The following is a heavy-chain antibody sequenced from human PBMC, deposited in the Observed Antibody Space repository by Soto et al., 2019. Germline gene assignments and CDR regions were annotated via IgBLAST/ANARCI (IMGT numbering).Heavy chain of an antibody. V-gene: IGHV4-59*01. Sequence: GTLSLTCTVSGGSISSYYWSWIRQPPGKGLEWIGYIYYSGSTNYNPSLKSRVTISVDTSKNQFSLKLSSVTAADTAVYYCARGGYDSSGYPFDYWGQGTLVTVSS. CDR1: GGSISSYY. CDR3: ARGGYDSSGYPFDY. D-gene: IGHD3-22*01. CDR2: IYYSGST. J-gene: IGHJ4*02.